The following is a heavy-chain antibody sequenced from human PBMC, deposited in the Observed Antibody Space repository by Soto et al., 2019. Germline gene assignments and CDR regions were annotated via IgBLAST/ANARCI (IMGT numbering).Heavy chain of an antibody. Sequence: EVQLLESGGGLVQPGGSLRLSCTSSGFTFSTYAMTWVRQAPGKGLEWVSTVRGSGAKTYYADSVRGRFTISRDNSKDTLYLQMNSLTAEDTATYYCTRDWTGNPCPCMDGWGQRTTVTVSS. CDR1: GFTFSTYA. CDR3: TRDWTGNPCPCMDG. CDR2: VRGSGAKT. D-gene: IGHD2-8*02. V-gene: IGHV3-23*01. J-gene: IGHJ6*01.